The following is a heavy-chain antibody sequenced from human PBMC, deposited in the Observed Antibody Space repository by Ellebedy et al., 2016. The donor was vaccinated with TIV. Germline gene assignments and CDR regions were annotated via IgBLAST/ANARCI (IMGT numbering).Heavy chain of an antibody. D-gene: IGHD5-18*01. V-gene: IGHV4-39*01. CDR1: GGSISSNTYY. Sequence: MPSETLSLTCTVSGGSISSNTYYWGWIRQSPGKGMEWIGSIYHSGSTYYNLSLKSRVTMPVDRSKNQFSLKLSSVTAADTALYYCARPGYSYGLRIDYWGQGTLVTVSS. CDR2: IYHSGST. CDR3: ARPGYSYGLRIDY. J-gene: IGHJ4*02.